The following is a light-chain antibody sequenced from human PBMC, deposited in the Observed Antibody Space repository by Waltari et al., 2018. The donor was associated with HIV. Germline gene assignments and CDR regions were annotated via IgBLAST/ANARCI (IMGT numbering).Light chain of an antibody. CDR3: AAWDDSLSAWV. J-gene: IGLJ3*02. CDR1: SSHIGRNT. Sequence: QSVLTQPPSASGTPGQRVTISCSGSSSHIGRNTVNWFQPLPGTAPKLLIYSNNQRPSGVPDRLSGSKSDTSASLAISGLQSEDEADYYCAAWDDSLSAWVFGGGTKLAVL. V-gene: IGLV1-44*01. CDR2: SNN.